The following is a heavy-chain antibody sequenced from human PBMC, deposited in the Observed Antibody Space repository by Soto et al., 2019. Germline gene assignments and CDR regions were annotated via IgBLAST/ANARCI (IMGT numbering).Heavy chain of an antibody. CDR1: GFTFGSYG. CDR3: ARDRLEVSSYYHYGMDV. V-gene: IGHV3-33*01. J-gene: IGHJ6*02. Sequence: GSLRLSCEASGFTFGSYGMHWVRQAPGKGLEWVAVIWYNGSKKYYVDSVKGRFTISRDNSKNTLYLQMYSLRAEDTAVYYCARDRLEVSSYYHYGMDVWGQGTTVTVSS. D-gene: IGHD3-16*02. CDR2: IWYNGSKK.